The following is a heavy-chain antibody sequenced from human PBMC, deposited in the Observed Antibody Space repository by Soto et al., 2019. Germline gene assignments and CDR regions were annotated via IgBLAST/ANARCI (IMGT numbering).Heavy chain of an antibody. D-gene: IGHD6-6*01. CDR1: GGTFSSYA. Sequence: QVQLVQSGAEVKKPGSSVKVSCKASGGTFSSYAISWVRQAPGQGLEWMGGIIPIFGTANYAQKFQGRVTLTADEYTSTAYMELSSLRSEDTAVYYCAREGLSSSSASGDYYYYGMDVWGQGTTVTVSS. CDR3: AREGLSSSSASGDYYYYGMDV. CDR2: IIPIFGTA. J-gene: IGHJ6*02. V-gene: IGHV1-69*12.